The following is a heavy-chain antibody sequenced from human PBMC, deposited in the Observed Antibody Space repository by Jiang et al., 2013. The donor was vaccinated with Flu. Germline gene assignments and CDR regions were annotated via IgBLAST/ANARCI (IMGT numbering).Heavy chain of an antibody. CDR2: IYNSGST. Sequence: PGLVKPSETLSLTCTVSGGSVSSRDYYWSWIRQPPGKGLEWIGYIYNSGSTKYNPSLKSRVTMSVDTSKNQFSLKLISLTAADTAIYYCARYTYPNWFGPWGRGTLVTVSS. CDR3: ARYTYPNWFGP. V-gene: IGHV4-61*08. CDR1: GGSVSSRDYY. J-gene: IGHJ5*02. D-gene: IGHD3-16*02.